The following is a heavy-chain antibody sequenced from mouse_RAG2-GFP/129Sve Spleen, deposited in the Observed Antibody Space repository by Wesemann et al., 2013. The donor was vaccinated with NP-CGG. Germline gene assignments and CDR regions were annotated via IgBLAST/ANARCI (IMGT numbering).Heavy chain of an antibody. J-gene: IGHJ2*01. V-gene: IGHV1-61*01. Sequence: VKLSCKGFWLHRSPGYWMKLGEAEAWTRPRVEFGRIDPSDSETHYNQKFKDKATLTVDKSSSTAYIQLSSLTSEDSAVYYCAREHGNYYFDYWGAKGHHSHSLL. CDR3: AREHGNYYFDY. D-gene: IGHD2-1*01. CDR1: LHRSPGYW. CDR2: IDPSDSET.